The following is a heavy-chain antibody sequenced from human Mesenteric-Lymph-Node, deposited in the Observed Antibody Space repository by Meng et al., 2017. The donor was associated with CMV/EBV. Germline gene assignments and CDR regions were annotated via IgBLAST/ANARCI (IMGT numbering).Heavy chain of an antibody. V-gene: IGHV4-39*01. D-gene: IGHD2-2*01. CDR2: IYYSGTT. CDR1: GGSFSGYY. J-gene: IGHJ4*02. CDR3: ARLRYCDTTSCLFDY. Sequence: SETLSLTCAVYGGSFSGYYWAWIRQPPGQGLEWIGSIYYSGTTFYKASLKSRVIISVDTSKNQFSLRLSSVTAADTAVYYCARLRYCDTTSCLFDYWGQGTLVTVSS.